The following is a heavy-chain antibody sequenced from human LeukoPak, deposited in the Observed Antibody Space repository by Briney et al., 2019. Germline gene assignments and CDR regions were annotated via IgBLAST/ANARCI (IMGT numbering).Heavy chain of an antibody. Sequence: ASVRVSCKASGYSFTTYYIHWVRQASGQGLEWMGIINPSGGSTSYSQQFQGRITLTRDTSTSTAYMELSSLRSEDTAVYYCARQPVVVVAATPYYYYGMDVWGQGTTVTVSS. CDR1: GYSFTTYY. J-gene: IGHJ6*02. V-gene: IGHV1-46*01. CDR3: ARQPVVVVAATPYYYYGMDV. D-gene: IGHD2-15*01. CDR2: INPSGGST.